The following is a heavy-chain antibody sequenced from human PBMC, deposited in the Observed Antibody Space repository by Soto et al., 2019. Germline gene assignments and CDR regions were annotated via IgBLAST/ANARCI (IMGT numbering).Heavy chain of an antibody. V-gene: IGHV3-23*01. CDR1: GFSFSNYA. Sequence: HPGGSLRLSCATSGFSFSNYAMSWVRQAPGKGLGWVAGISSSGYTYYVDSLKGRFTISRDNSQNTLYLQMNSLRAEDTAVYYCAKDLIDYSNSYFDYWGQGTLVTVSS. D-gene: IGHD4-4*01. CDR3: AKDLIDYSNSYFDY. J-gene: IGHJ4*02. CDR2: ISSSGYT.